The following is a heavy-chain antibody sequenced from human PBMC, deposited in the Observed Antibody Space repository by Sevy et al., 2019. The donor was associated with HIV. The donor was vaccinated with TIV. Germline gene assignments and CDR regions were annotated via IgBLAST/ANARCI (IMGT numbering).Heavy chain of an antibody. V-gene: IGHV3-21*01. CDR1: GFTFSSYS. D-gene: IGHD1-26*01. Sequence: GGSLRLSCAASGFTFSSYSMNWVRQAPGKGLEWVSCISSSSSYIYDADSVKGRFTISRDNAKNSLYLQMNSLRAEDTAVYYCARDRAIVGATGAFDIWGQGTTVTVSS. CDR2: ISSSSSYI. J-gene: IGHJ3*02. CDR3: ARDRAIVGATGAFDI.